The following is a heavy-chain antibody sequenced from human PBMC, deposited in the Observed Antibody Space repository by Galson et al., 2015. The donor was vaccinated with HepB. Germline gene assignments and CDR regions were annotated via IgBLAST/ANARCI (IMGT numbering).Heavy chain of an antibody. CDR1: GFTFGDYA. CDR2: IRSKAYGGTT. CDR3: TRTDIVLMVYAPVYYFDY. D-gene: IGHD2-8*01. Sequence: SLRLSCAASGFTFGDYAMSWVRQAPGKGLEWVGFIRSKAYGGTTEYAASVKGRFTISRDDSKSIAYLQMNSLKTEDTAVYYCTRTDIVLMVYAPVYYFDYWGQGTLVTVSS. J-gene: IGHJ4*02. V-gene: IGHV3-49*04.